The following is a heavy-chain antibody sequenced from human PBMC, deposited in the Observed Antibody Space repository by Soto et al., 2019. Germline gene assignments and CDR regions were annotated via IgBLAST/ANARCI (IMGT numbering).Heavy chain of an antibody. Sequence: ASVKVSCKASGGTFSSYAISWVRQAPGQGLEWMGGIIPIVGTANYAQKFQGRVTITADESTSTAYMELSSLRSEDTAVYYCASLSAVAGAPTWGQGTLVTVSS. CDR2: IIPIVGTA. V-gene: IGHV1-69*13. D-gene: IGHD6-19*01. CDR3: ASLSAVAGAPT. J-gene: IGHJ5*02. CDR1: GGTFSSYA.